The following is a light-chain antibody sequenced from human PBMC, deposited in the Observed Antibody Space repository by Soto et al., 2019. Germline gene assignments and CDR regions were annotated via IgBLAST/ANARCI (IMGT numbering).Light chain of an antibody. CDR1: SSDIGGYDY. CDR3: TSYASGSSHVV. V-gene: IGLV2-14*01. CDR2: DVN. Sequence: QSALTQPASVSGSPGQSITLSCTGTSSDIGGYDYVSWYQRHPGKAPKLIIYDVNNRPSGVSNRFSGSKSGNTASLTISGLQAEDEADYYCTSYASGSSHVVFGGGTQLPS. J-gene: IGLJ2*01.